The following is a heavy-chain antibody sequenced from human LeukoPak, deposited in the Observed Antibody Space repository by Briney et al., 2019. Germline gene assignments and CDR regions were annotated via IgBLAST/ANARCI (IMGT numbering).Heavy chain of an antibody. Sequence: ASVTVPCKSSGYTFTGYYMFWVRQAPGQGLEWMGWINPNTGATKYAQNFQGRVTLTRDTSIRTTFMELSSLRSDDTAFYYCARDERFCNGDNHYPDLGYWGQGTLVTVSS. J-gene: IGHJ4*02. V-gene: IGHV1-2*02. CDR2: INPNTGAT. CDR1: GYTFTGYY. D-gene: IGHD2-15*01. CDR3: ARDERFCNGDNHYPDLGY.